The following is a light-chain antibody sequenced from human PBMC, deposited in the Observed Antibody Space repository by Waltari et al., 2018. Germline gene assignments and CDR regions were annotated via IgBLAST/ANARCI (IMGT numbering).Light chain of an antibody. CDR3: QQYDISPLT. CDR1: QTIRTTY. V-gene: IGKV3-20*01. CDR2: GTF. J-gene: IGKJ4*01. Sequence: EIVLTQSPGTLSLSPGEGATLSCRTSQTIRTTYLAWYQQKPGQAPTLLIYGTFSRATVIPDRFTGRWSGTDFSLTISSLEPEDFATYYCQQYDISPLTFGGGTKVEIK.